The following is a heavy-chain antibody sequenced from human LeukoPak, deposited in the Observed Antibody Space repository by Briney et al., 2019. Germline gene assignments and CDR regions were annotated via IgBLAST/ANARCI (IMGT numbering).Heavy chain of an antibody. CDR1: GDSISSHY. J-gene: IGHJ4*02. Sequence: SETLSLTCTVSGDSISSHYWSWIRQPPGKGLEWIGYIYYSGSTNYNPSLKSRVTISVDTSKNQFSLKLSSVTAADTAVYYCARGSGYAFFDYWGQGTLVTVSS. CDR2: IYYSGST. D-gene: IGHD2-15*01. V-gene: IGHV4-59*11. CDR3: ARGSGYAFFDY.